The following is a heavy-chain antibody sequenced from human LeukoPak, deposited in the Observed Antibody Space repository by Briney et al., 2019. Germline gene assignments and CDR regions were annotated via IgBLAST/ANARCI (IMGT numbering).Heavy chain of an antibody. CDR2: IGISGDRI. V-gene: IGHV3-48*03. CDR3: ATNPRPIGGDRGHFFDY. Sequence: GGSLRLSCVASGFIFSYNEMNWVRQAPGKGLEWISFIGISGDRIYYAASVKGRFTISRDDGKKSLFLQPSGLRAEDTAVYYCATNPRPIGGDRGHFFDYWGQGTLVNVSS. D-gene: IGHD1-26*01. J-gene: IGHJ4*02. CDR1: GFIFSYNE.